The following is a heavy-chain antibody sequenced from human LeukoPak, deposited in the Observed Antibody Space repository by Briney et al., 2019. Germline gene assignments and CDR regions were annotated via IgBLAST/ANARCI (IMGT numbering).Heavy chain of an antibody. J-gene: IGHJ4*02. CDR2: INHSGST. CDR1: GGSFSGYY. Sequence: SETLSLTCAVYGGSFSGYYWSWIRQPPGKGLEWIGEINHSGSTNYNPSLKSRVTISVDTSKNQFSLKLSSVTAADTAVYYCARGWYSSGWLHKQRLFDYWGQGTLVTVSS. CDR3: ARGWYSSGWLHKQRLFDY. D-gene: IGHD6-19*01. V-gene: IGHV4-34*01.